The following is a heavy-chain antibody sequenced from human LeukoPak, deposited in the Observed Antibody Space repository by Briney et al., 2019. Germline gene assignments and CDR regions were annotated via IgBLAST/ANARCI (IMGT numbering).Heavy chain of an antibody. V-gene: IGHV4-59*01. CDR2: IYYSGST. Sequence: SETLSLTCTVSGGSISSYYWSWIRQPPGKRLEWIGYIYYSGSTNYNPSLKSRVTISVDTSKNQFSLKLSSVTAADTAVYYCAREVFDGSSWSPFDYWGQGTLVTVSS. D-gene: IGHD6-13*01. CDR3: AREVFDGSSWSPFDY. J-gene: IGHJ4*02. CDR1: GGSISSYY.